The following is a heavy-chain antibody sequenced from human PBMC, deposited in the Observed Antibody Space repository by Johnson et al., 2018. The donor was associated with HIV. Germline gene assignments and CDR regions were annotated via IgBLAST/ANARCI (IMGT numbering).Heavy chain of an antibody. CDR3: ASGVTARAPLLI. J-gene: IGHJ3*02. CDR1: GFTFSSYA. CDR2: IRFDGSIE. D-gene: IGHD6-6*01. V-gene: IGHV3-30*02. Sequence: QVQLVESGGGVVQPGGSLRLSCEASGFTFSSYAMHWVRQAPGKGLEWVAFIRFDGSIEYQRDSVKGRFSISRDNSRNTVSLQMIILRPKDTAMYYCASGVTARAPLLIWGQGTMVTVSS.